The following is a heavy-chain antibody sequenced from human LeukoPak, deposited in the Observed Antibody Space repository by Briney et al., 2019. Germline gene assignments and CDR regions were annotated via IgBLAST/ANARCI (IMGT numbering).Heavy chain of an antibody. CDR1: GFTFSSYS. Sequence: PGGSLRLSCAASGFTFSSYSMNWVRQAPGKGLEWVSSISSSSSYIYYADSVKGRFTISRDNAKNSLYLQMNSLRAEDTAVYYCAREFRYCSGGSCPLRSYYYYGMDVWGQGTTVTVSS. J-gene: IGHJ6*02. D-gene: IGHD2-15*01. V-gene: IGHV3-21*01. CDR2: ISSSSSYI. CDR3: AREFRYCSGGSCPLRSYYYYGMDV.